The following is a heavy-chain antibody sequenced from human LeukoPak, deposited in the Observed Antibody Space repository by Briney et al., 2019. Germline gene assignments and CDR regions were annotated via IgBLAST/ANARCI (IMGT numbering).Heavy chain of an antibody. CDR1: GFTLSIYW. CDR3: AKDISIAVAGTLNFDY. D-gene: IGHD6-19*01. V-gene: IGHV3-7*05. Sequence: PGGSLRLSCAASGFTLSIYWMSWVRQAPGKGLEWVANIKHDGSEKYYVDSVKGRFTISRDNAKNSLFLQMNSLRAEDTAVYYCAKDISIAVAGTLNFDYWGQGTLVTVSS. CDR2: IKHDGSEK. J-gene: IGHJ4*02.